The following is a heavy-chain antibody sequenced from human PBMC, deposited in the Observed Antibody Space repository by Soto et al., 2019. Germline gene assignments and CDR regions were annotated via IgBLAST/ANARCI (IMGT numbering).Heavy chain of an antibody. V-gene: IGHV3-74*01. D-gene: IGHD3-10*01. CDR2: IYSDGSRT. CDR1: GFTFNTYW. J-gene: IGHJ6*03. Sequence: EVQLVESGGGLVQPGGSLRLSCATSGFTFNTYWMHWVRQAPGKGLVWVSRIYSDGSRTSYADSVKGRFTSSRDNAKNTLYLQMDSLSHEDTAVYYCARGAGGYYYMDVWGKGTTVTVSS. CDR3: ARGAGGYYYMDV.